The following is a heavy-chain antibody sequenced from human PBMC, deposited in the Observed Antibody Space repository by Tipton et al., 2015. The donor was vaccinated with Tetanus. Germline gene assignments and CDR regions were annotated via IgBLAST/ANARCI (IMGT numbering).Heavy chain of an antibody. CDR1: GFSFRDYG. J-gene: IGHJ5*01. Sequence: GSLRLSCAGSGFSFRDYGMNWVRQAPGKGLEWISYISYSSTSIYHADSVKGRFAVSRDNVKNSLYLQMNTLRGDDTAVYYCATRGEARANWFDSWGQGTLVTVSS. V-gene: IGHV3-48*01. CDR2: ISYSSTSI. CDR3: ATRGEARANWFDS. D-gene: IGHD2-21*01.